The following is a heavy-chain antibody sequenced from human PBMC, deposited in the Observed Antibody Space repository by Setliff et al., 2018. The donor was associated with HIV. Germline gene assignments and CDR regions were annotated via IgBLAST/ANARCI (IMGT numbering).Heavy chain of an antibody. Sequence: PGGSLRLSCAASGFHFSSYGMHWVRQAPGKGLEWVAVIWYDGSNKYYADSVKGRFTISRDNSKNTLYLQMNSLRAEDTAVYYCAKEVHVSSYYGMDVWGQGTTVTVSS. V-gene: IGHV3-33*06. CDR3: AKEVHVSSYYGMDV. CDR1: GFHFSSYG. CDR2: IWYDGSNK. J-gene: IGHJ6*02. D-gene: IGHD3-16*01.